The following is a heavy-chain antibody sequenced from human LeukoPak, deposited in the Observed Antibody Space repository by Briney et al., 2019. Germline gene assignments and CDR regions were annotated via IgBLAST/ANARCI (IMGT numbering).Heavy chain of an antibody. V-gene: IGHV3-23*01. CDR2: IDNSGTT. J-gene: IGHJ4*02. CDR3: AKSRGSGTYCFDY. CDR1: GFIFSSSA. D-gene: IGHD3-10*01. Sequence: GGSLRLSCAASGFIFSSSAMSWVRQAPGKGPEWVSTIDNSGTTYCPDSVKGRFTISRDNSKNTLYLQMNSLRAEDTATYYCAKSRGSGTYCFDYWGQGTLVTVSS.